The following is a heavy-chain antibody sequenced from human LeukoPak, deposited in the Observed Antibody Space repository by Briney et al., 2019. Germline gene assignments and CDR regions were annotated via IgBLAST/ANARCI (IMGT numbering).Heavy chain of an antibody. J-gene: IGHJ5*02. Sequence: PGESLRLSCAASGFTFSNYWMTWVRQAPGRGLEWVANIQQDGNQKYYVDSVKARFTISRDNAKNSLYLQMNSLGAADTAVYYCARDAEVWNWFDPWGQGTLVTVSS. V-gene: IGHV3-7*01. CDR3: ARDAEVWNWFDP. CDR1: GFTFSNYW. D-gene: IGHD1-14*01. CDR2: IQQDGNQK.